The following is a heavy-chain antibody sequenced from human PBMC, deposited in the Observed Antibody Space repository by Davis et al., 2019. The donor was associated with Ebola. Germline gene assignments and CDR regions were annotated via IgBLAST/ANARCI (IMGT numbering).Heavy chain of an antibody. Sequence: ETLSLTCAASGFTFSSYAMSWVRQAPGKGLEWVSAISGSGGSTYYADSVKGRFTISRDNSKNTLYLQMNSLRAEDTAVYYCAKDGGSGDYLLYYFDYWGQGTLVTVSS. J-gene: IGHJ4*02. V-gene: IGHV3-23*01. D-gene: IGHD4-17*01. CDR1: GFTFSSYA. CDR2: ISGSGGST. CDR3: AKDGGSGDYLLYYFDY.